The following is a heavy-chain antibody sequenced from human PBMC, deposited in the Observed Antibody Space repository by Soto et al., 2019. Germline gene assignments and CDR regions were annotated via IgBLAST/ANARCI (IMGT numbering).Heavy chain of an antibody. CDR3: ARDRIDGTGSYYYYGMDV. D-gene: IGHD3-10*01. CDR2: IYYSGST. Sequence: SETLSLTCTVSGGSISSGGYYWSWIRQHPGKGLEWIGYIYYSGSTYYNPSLKSRVTISVDTSKNQFSLKLSSVTAADTAVYYCARDRIDGTGSYYYYGMDVWGQGTTVTVSS. J-gene: IGHJ6*02. CDR1: GGSISSGGYY. V-gene: IGHV4-31*03.